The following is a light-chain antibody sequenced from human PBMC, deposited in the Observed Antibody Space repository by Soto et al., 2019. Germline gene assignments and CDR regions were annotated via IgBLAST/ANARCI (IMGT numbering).Light chain of an antibody. CDR2: GAS. CDR1: QSVSSNY. Sequence: DIVLTQSPGTLSLSAGERATLSCRASQSVSSNYLAWYQQKPGQAPRLLIYGASSRATGIPDRFSGSGSGTDFTLNITGLEPEESAVYYCQQSDRFPYTFGQGTKLEIK. CDR3: QQSDRFPYT. V-gene: IGKV3-20*01. J-gene: IGKJ2*01.